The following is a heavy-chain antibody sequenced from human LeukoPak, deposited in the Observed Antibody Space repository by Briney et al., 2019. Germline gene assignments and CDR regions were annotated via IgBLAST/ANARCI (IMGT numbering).Heavy chain of an antibody. CDR2: IDGGGSST. V-gene: IGHV3-74*01. J-gene: IGHJ4*02. D-gene: IGHD2-21*02. CDR3: AKDLLAYCGGDCYSFDY. CDR1: GFTFSYHW. Sequence: GGSLRLSCGASGFTFSYHWMHWVRQVPGKGLVWVSRIDGGGSSTSYADSVKGRFTTSRDNSKNTLYLQMNSLRAEDTAVYYCAKDLLAYCGGDCYSFDYWGQGTLVTVSS.